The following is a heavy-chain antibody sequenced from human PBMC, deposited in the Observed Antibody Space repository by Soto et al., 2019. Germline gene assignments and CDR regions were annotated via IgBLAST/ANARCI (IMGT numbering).Heavy chain of an antibody. D-gene: IGHD4-4*01. CDR3: ARDIAVTTALNWFDP. CDR2: IKEDGSEK. Sequence: ESGGGLVQPGGSLRLSCAASGFTFSTYWMSWLRQAPGKGLEWVANIKEDGSEKYYVDSVKGRFTISRDNAKNSLYLQMNSLRAEDTAVYYCARDIAVTTALNWFDPWGQGTLVTVSS. CDR1: GFTFSTYW. V-gene: IGHV3-7*03. J-gene: IGHJ5*02.